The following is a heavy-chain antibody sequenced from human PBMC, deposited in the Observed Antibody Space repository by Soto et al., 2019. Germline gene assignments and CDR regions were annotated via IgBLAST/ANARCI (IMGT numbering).Heavy chain of an antibody. J-gene: IGHJ4*02. CDR1: GYTFTSYD. CDR2: INAGNGNT. D-gene: IGHD1-20*01. Sequence: GASVKVSCKASGYTFTSYDMHWVRQAPGQRLEWMGWINAGNGNTKYSQKFQGRVTITRDTSASTAYMELSSLRSEDTAVYYCARDLHLGITVPGYFDYWGQGTLVTVSS. V-gene: IGHV1-3*01. CDR3: ARDLHLGITVPGYFDY.